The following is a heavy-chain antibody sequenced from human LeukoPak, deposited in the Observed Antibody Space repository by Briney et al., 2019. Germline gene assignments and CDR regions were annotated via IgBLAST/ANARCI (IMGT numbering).Heavy chain of an antibody. CDR2: ISGSGDNT. CDR1: GFTFSNYA. V-gene: IGHV3-23*01. CDR3: TKDRRLPPAAVVVVAATSGRYYFDY. Sequence: GGSLRLSCAASGFTFSNYAMSWVRQAPGKGLEWVSGISGSGDNTYYADSVKGRFTISRDNSKNTLYLQMNSLRAEDTAVYYCTKDRRLPPAAVVVVAATSGRYYFDYWGQGTLVTVSS. D-gene: IGHD2-15*01. J-gene: IGHJ4*02.